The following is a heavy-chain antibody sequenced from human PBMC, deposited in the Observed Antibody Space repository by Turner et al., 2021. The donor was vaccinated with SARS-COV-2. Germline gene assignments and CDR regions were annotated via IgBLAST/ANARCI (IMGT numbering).Heavy chain of an antibody. D-gene: IGHD3-22*01. CDR2: ISSSSSYI. CDR3: ARGTYYYDSSVYSGTNWFDP. J-gene: IGHJ5*02. CDR1: GFTFSSYG. Sequence: VQLVESGGGVVQPGRSLRLSCAASGFTFSSYGMHWVRQAPGKGLEWVSSISSSSSYIYYADSVKGRFTISRDNAKNSLYLQMNSLRAEDTAVYYCARGTYYYDSSVYSGTNWFDPWGQGTLVTVSS. V-gene: IGHV3-21*01.